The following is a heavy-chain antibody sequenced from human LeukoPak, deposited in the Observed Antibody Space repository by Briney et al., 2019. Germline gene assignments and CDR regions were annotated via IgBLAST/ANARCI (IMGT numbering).Heavy chain of an antibody. J-gene: IGHJ3*02. CDR3: ARNEEATRDAFDI. CDR2: ISSSSSYI. CDR1: GFTFSSYS. D-gene: IGHD5-12*01. V-gene: IGHV3-21*01. Sequence: GGSLRLSCAASGFTFSSYSMNWVRQAPGKGLEWVSSISSSSSYIYYADSVKGRFTISRDNAKNSLYLQMNSLRAEDTAVYYCARNEEATRDAFDIWGQGTMVTVSS.